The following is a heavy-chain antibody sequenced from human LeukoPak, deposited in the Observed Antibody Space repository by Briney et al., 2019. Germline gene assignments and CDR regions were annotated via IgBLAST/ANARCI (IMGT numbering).Heavy chain of an antibody. CDR3: ARVRFYYDSSGYYSYFDY. V-gene: IGHV1-8*01. D-gene: IGHD3-22*01. CDR2: MNPNSGNP. J-gene: IGHJ4*02. Sequence: ASVKVSCKASGYTFTSYDINWVRQATGQGLEWMGWMNPNSGNPGYAQNFQGRVTMTRNTSIGTAYMELSSLRSEDTAVYYCARVRFYYDSSGYYSYFDYWGQGTLVTVSS. CDR1: GYTFTSYD.